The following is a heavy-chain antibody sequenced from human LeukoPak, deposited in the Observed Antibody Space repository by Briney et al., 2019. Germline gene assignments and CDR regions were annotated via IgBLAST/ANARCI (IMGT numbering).Heavy chain of an antibody. CDR3: AKETTMEQWLADYFDY. V-gene: IGHV3-23*01. CDR2: ISGSGGST. J-gene: IGHJ4*02. Sequence: GGSLRLSCAASGFTFSSYAMSWVRQAPGKGLEWVSAISGSGGSTYYADSVKGRFTISRDNSKNTLYLQMNSLRAEDTAVYYCAKETTMEQWLADYFDYWGQGTLVTVSS. CDR1: GFTFSSYA. D-gene: IGHD6-19*01.